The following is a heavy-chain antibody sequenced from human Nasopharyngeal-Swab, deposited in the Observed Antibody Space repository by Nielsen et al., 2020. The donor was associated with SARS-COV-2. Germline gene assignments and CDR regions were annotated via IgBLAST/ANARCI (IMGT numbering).Heavy chain of an antibody. D-gene: IGHD5-12*01. V-gene: IGHV3-33*08. CDR2: IWYDGSNK. CDR3: ARDRHSVATINEVIIDY. J-gene: IGHJ4*02. CDR1: GFTFSSYW. Sequence: GGSLRLSCAASGFTFSSYWMSWVRQAPGKGLEWVAVIWYDGSNKYYADSVKGRFTISRDNAKNSLYLQMNSLRAEDTAVYYCARDRHSVATINEVIIDYWGQGTLVTVSS.